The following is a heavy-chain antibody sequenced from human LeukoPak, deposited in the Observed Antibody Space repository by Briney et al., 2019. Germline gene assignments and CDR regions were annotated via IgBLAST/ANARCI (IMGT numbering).Heavy chain of an antibody. CDR1: GFTFSTYD. Sequence: GGSLRLSCAASGFTFSTYDMHWVRQAPGKGLEWVAVISYDGSNKYYADSVKGRFTISRDNSKNTVYLQLNSLRAEDTAVYYCAKSPGRYCSGGSCYSYWGQGTLVTVSS. V-gene: IGHV3-30*18. D-gene: IGHD2-15*01. CDR2: ISYDGSNK. CDR3: AKSPGRYCSGGSCYSY. J-gene: IGHJ4*02.